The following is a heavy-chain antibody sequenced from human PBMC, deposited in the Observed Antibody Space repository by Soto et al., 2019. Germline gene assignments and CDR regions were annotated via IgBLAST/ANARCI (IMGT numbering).Heavy chain of an antibody. J-gene: IGHJ6*02. V-gene: IGHV1-8*01. Sequence: ASVKVSCKASGYTFTSYDINWARQATGQGLEWMGWMNPNSGNTGYAQKFQGRVTMTRNTSISTAYMELSSLRSEDTAVYYCARGVIAVAGYYYYYGMDVWGQGTTVTVSS. CDR3: ARGVIAVAGYYYYYGMDV. CDR2: MNPNSGNT. D-gene: IGHD6-19*01. CDR1: GYTFTSYD.